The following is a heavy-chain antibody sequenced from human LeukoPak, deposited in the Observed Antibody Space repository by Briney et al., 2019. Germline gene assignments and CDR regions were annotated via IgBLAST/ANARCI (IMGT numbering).Heavy chain of an antibody. CDR1: GFTFSSYG. CDR3: ARDPTSDIYCSSTSCSHNRYYYMDA. V-gene: IGHV3-33*01. Sequence: GGSLRLSCAASGFTFSSYGMHWVRQAPGKGLEWVAVIWYDGSNKYYADSVKGRFTISRDNSKNRLYLQMTSLRAEDTAVYYCARDPTSDIYCSSTSCSHNRYYYMDAWGKGTTVTVSS. CDR2: IWYDGSNK. J-gene: IGHJ6*03. D-gene: IGHD2-2*01.